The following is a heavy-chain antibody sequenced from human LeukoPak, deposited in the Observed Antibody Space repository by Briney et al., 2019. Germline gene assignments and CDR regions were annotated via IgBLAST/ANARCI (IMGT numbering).Heavy chain of an antibody. D-gene: IGHD3-10*01. Sequence: GGSLRLSCAASGFTFSSYAMHWVRQAPGKGLEYVSAISSNGGSTYYANSVKGRFTISRDNSKNTLYLQMGSLRAEDMAVYYCTRDGTTMVRGVIIPSWFDPWGQGTLVTVSS. J-gene: IGHJ5*02. CDR1: GFTFSSYA. V-gene: IGHV3-64*01. CDR2: ISSNGGST. CDR3: TRDGTTMVRGVIIPSWFDP.